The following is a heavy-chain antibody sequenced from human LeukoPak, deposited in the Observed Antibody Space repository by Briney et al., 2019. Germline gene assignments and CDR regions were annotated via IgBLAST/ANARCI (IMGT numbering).Heavy chain of an antibody. J-gene: IGHJ6*03. D-gene: IGHD6-13*01. CDR1: GGSISIYY. V-gene: IGHV4-4*07. CDR2: IYTSGST. Sequence: SETLSLTCTVSGGSISIYYWRWLRQPAGKGLEWIGRIYTSGSTNYNPSLKSRLTMSVDTSKNQFSLKLSSVTAADAAVYYCARDHPAAVYYMDAWGKGTTVTVSS. CDR3: ARDHPAAVYYMDA.